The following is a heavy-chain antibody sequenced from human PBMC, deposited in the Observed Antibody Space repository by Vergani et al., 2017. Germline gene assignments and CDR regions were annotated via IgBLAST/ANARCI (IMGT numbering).Heavy chain of an antibody. D-gene: IGHD5-12*01. CDR1: GFTFSSYA. CDR2: ISGSGGST. V-gene: IGHV3-23*01. CDR3: AKNSFPDGGYDLVNFDN. Sequence: VQLLASGGGLVQPGGSLSLSCAASGFTFSSYAMSWVRPAPGKGLAWVSAISGSGGSTYYADSVKGRFTISRDNSKNTLYLQMNSLRAEDTAVYYCAKNSFPDGGYDLVNFDNWGQGTLVTVSS. J-gene: IGHJ4*02.